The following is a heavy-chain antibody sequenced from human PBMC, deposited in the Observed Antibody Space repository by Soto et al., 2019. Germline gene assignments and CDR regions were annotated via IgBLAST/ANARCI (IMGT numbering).Heavy chain of an antibody. J-gene: IGHJ5*02. CDR1: GGTFSSYA. CDR3: ARDQDYYGSGRPPAWFDP. D-gene: IGHD3-10*01. V-gene: IGHV1-69*01. Sequence: QVQLVQSGAEVKKPGSSVKVSCKASGGTFSSYAISWVRQAPGQGLEWMGGIIPIFGTANYAQKFQGRVTITADEATSTAYMELSSLRSEDTAVYYCARDQDYYGSGRPPAWFDPWGQGTLVTVSS. CDR2: IIPIFGTA.